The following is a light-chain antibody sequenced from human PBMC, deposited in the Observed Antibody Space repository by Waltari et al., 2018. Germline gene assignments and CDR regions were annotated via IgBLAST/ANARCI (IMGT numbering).Light chain of an antibody. V-gene: IGLV1-51*02. J-gene: IGLJ3*02. Sequence: QSLLTQPPSLSAAPGQRVTIYCSGTSPNIGGNDVFWYQQFPGKAPRLLIYDDKRRTAGIPDRFSGCKSATSASLAISRLQTGDEADYYCGTWDSSLAVWMFGGGTRLTVL. CDR3: GTWDSSLAVWM. CDR2: DDK. CDR1: SPNIGGND.